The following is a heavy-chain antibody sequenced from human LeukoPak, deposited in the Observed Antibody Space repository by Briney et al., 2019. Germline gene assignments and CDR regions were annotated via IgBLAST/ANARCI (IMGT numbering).Heavy chain of an antibody. J-gene: IGHJ4*02. CDR1: GFTFSSHW. CDR3: ARTSPTSHFDF. Sequence: GGSLRLSCAASGFTFSSHWMTWVRQAPGKGLEWVANINQDGSERYYVDSVKGRFTISRDNAKNSLYLQMNGLRAEDTALYYCARTSPTSHFDFWGQGTLVTVSS. D-gene: IGHD3-16*01. V-gene: IGHV3-7*01. CDR2: INQDGSER.